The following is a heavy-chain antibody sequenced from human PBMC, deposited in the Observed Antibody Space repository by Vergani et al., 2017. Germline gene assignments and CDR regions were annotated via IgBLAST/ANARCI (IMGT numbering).Heavy chain of an antibody. V-gene: IGHV3-30*02. CDR1: GFTFSSYS. Sequence: VQLVESGGGLVQPGGSLRLSCPASGFTFSSYSMNWVRQAPGKGLEWVSFIRYDGSSEYYGDSVKGRFTISRDKSQNTVNLQMNSLRTEDTAVYFCANSVIAGNVGVAYFGMDVWGRGTTVTVSS. CDR2: IRYDGSSE. CDR3: ANSVIAGNVGVAYFGMDV. D-gene: IGHD2/OR15-2a*01. J-gene: IGHJ6*02.